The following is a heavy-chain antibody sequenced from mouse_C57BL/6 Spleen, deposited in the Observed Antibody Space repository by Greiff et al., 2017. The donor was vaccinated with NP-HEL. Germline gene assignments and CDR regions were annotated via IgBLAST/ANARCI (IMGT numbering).Heavy chain of an antibody. D-gene: IGHD2-5*01. CDR1: GFTFSDYY. J-gene: IGHJ1*03. Sequence: EVQLVESEGGLVQPGSSMKLSCTASGFTFSDYYMAWVRQVPEKGLEWVANINYDGSSTYYLDSLKSRFIISRDNAKNILYLQMSSLKSEDTAMYYCARERYYSNRWYFDVWGTGTTGTVSS. CDR2: INYDGSST. CDR3: ARERYYSNRWYFDV. V-gene: IGHV5-16*01.